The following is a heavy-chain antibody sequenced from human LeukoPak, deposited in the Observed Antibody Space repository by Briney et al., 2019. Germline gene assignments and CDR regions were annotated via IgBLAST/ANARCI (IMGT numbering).Heavy chain of an antibody. Sequence: GGSLRLSCAASGFTFSDYYMNWVRQAPGKGLEWVSSISSSSSYIYYADSVKGRFTISRDNAKNSLYLQMNSLRAEDTAVYYCARPITGDQATDYWGQGTLVTVSS. D-gene: IGHD7-27*01. CDR2: ISSSSSYI. V-gene: IGHV3-21*01. J-gene: IGHJ4*02. CDR1: GFTFSDYY. CDR3: ARPITGDQATDY.